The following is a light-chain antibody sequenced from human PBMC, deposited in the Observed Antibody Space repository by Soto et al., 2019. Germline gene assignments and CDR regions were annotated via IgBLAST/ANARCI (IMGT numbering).Light chain of an antibody. Sequence: IVMAQSPATVSVSPGERATLSCRASQNVNSNLAWYQQKPGQTPRLLIYGASSRATGIPDRFSGSGSGTDFTLTITRLEPEDFAVYYCQQYSNSLSTFGQGTKVDI. J-gene: IGKJ1*01. CDR3: QQYSNSLST. CDR1: QNVNSN. CDR2: GAS. V-gene: IGKV3-20*01.